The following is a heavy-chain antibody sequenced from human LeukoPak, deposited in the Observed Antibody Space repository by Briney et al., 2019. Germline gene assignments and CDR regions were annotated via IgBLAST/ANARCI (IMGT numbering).Heavy chain of an antibody. Sequence: GGSLRLSCAASGFTFSSYSMNWVRQAPGKGLEWVSSISSSSSYIYYAGSVKGRFTISRDNAKNSLYLQMNSLRAEDTAVYYCARASVATMTYWYFDLWGRGTLVTVSS. CDR3: ARASVATMTYWYFDL. CDR1: GFTFSSYS. CDR2: ISSSSSYI. J-gene: IGHJ2*01. V-gene: IGHV3-21*01. D-gene: IGHD5-12*01.